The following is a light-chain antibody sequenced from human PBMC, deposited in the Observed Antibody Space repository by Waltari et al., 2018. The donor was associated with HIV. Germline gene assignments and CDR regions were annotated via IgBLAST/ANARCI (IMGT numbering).Light chain of an antibody. V-gene: IGLV2-23*02. J-gene: IGLJ3*02. CDR3: CSYAGGTTSV. CDR2: EVT. CDR1: SSDIGGYDI. Sequence: QSALTQPASVSGSPGQSITIPCTGTSSDIGGYDIVSWFQQHPGKAPKVMIYEVTQRPSGVSNRFAGSKSGNTASLTIAGLQAEDEADYYCCSYAGGTTSVFGGGTKLTVL.